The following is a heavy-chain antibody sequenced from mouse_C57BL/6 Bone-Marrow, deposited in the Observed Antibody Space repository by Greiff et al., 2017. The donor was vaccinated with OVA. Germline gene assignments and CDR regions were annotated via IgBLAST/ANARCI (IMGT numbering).Heavy chain of an antibody. CDR1: GYAFSSSW. CDR2: IYPRDGDT. D-gene: IGHD1-1*01. J-gene: IGHJ1*03. Sequence: VQLQQSGPELVKPGASVKISCEASGYAFSSSWLNWVKQRPGKGLEWIGRIYPRDGDTNYNGKFKGQATLTAAKSSSTAYMQLSSQTSEDAAVDFCASLLSITTVVATKYFDVWGTGTTVTVSA. V-gene: IGHV1-82*01. CDR3: ASLLSITTVVATKYFDV.